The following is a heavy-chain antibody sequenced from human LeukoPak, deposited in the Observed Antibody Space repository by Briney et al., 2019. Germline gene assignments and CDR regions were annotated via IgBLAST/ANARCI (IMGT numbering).Heavy chain of an antibody. J-gene: IGHJ4*02. CDR3: AKFLSPVVVAATLFDY. CDR2: ISGSGGST. Sequence: PGGSLRLSCAASGFTFSSYAMSWVRQAPGKGLEWVSAISGSGGSTYYADSVKGRFTISRDNSKNTLYLQMNSLRAEDTAVYYCAKFLSPVVVAATLFDYWGQGTLVTVSS. D-gene: IGHD2-15*01. V-gene: IGHV3-23*01. CDR1: GFTFSSYA.